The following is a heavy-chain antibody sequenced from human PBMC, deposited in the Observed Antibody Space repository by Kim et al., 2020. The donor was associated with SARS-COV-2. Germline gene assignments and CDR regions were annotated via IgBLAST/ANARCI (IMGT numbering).Heavy chain of an antibody. CDR3: AKDSPLGGGYSYRERPDYYYGMDV. CDR2: IYSGGSST. CDR1: GFTFSSYA. V-gene: IGHV3-23*03. D-gene: IGHD5-18*01. J-gene: IGHJ6*02. Sequence: GGSLRLSCAASGFTFSSYAMSWVRQAPGKGLEWVSVIYSGGSSTYYADSVKGRFTISRDNSKNTLYLQMNSLRAEDTAVYYCAKDSPLGGGYSYRERPDYYYGMDVWGQGTTVTVSS.